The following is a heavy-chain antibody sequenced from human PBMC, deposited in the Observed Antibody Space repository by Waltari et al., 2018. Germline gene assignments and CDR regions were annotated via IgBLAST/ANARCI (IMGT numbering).Heavy chain of an antibody. J-gene: IGHJ4*02. CDR2: ISSRGDS. CDR1: GVSIENYF. D-gene: IGHD2-15*01. Sequence: QVQLLQSGPRLVKPSETLSLTCTVSGVSIENYFWSWIRQSAGKELEWIGRISSRGDSNYSPSLKSRVAMTIDQSNSQFSLKLTSVTAADTAVDYCARHRVSAPWYYFDLWGQGTLVTVSS. CDR3: ARHRVSAPWYYFDL. V-gene: IGHV4-4*07.